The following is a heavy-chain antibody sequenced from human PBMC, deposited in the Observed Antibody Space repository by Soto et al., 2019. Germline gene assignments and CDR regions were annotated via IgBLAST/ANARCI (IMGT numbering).Heavy chain of an antibody. D-gene: IGHD3-16*01. CDR3: ARDKGAEHFDY. CDR1: GGSVSSGSYY. V-gene: IGHV4-61*01. CDR2: IYYSGST. J-gene: IGHJ4*02. Sequence: SETLSLTCTVSGGSVSSGSYYGSWIRQPPGKGLEWIGYIYYSGSTNYNPSLKSRVTISVDTSKNQFSLKLSSVTAADTAVYYCARDKGAEHFDYWGQGTLVTVSS.